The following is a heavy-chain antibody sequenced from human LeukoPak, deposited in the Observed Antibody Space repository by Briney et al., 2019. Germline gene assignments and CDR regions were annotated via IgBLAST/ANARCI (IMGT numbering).Heavy chain of an antibody. J-gene: IGHJ4*02. CDR1: GFTFSDYA. CDR2: VNGRGATT. CDR3: AKYFREAATGSVYFDY. Sequence: PGGPLRLSCAASGFASGFTFSDYAVSWVRQAPGKGPEWVASVNGRGATTYYADSVRGRFTISRDNSKNTLYLQMNSLRAEDTAVYYCAKYFREAATGSVYFDYWGQGTLVTVSS. D-gene: IGHD6-13*01. V-gene: IGHV3-23*01.